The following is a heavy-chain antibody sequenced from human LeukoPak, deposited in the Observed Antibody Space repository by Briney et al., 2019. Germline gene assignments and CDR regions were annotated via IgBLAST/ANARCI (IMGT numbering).Heavy chain of an antibody. CDR1: GVSIRSSSFY. CDR3: ARHLIESGSAYYYALDY. Sequence: SETLSLTCTVSGVSIRSSSFYWGWIRQPPGKGLEWIGSIYYSGSTYYRPSLKSRVTMSVDTSKNQFSLRLSSVTAADTAVYYCARHLIESGSAYYYALDYWGQGTLVTVSA. V-gene: IGHV4-39*01. CDR2: IYYSGST. J-gene: IGHJ4*02. D-gene: IGHD3-22*01.